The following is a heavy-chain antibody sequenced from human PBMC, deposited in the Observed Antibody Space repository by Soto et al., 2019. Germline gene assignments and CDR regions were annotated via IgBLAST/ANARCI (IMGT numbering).Heavy chain of an antibody. J-gene: IGHJ5*02. Sequence: GASVKVSCKVSGYTLTELFMHWVRQAPGKGLEWMGGFDPEDGETIYAQKFQGRVTMTEDTSTDTAYMELSSLRSEDTAVYYCATAPPDCTNGVCYRGSNWFDPWGQGTLVTVSS. CDR2: FDPEDGET. D-gene: IGHD2-8*01. CDR3: ATAPPDCTNGVCYRGSNWFDP. CDR1: GYTLTELF. V-gene: IGHV1-24*01.